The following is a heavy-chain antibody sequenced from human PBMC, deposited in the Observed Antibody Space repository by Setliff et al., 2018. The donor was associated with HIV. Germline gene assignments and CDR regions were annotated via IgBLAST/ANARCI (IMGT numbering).Heavy chain of an antibody. CDR1: GFTFISST. Sequence: PGGSLRLSCTASGFTFISSTMNWVRQPPGKGLEWVASISSSGSSIHYAESLKGRFTISRYNAKISQYLLMSALRAEDTAVYYCARMVRSGYGRGYFDSWGQGTLVTVSS. CDR3: ARMVRSGYGRGYFDS. D-gene: IGHD5-12*01. CDR2: ISSSGSSI. V-gene: IGHV3-21*01. J-gene: IGHJ4*02.